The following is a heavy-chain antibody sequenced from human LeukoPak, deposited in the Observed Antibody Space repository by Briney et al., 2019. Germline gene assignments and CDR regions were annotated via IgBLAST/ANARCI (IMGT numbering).Heavy chain of an antibody. D-gene: IGHD1-26*01. J-gene: IGHJ6*03. CDR2: ISSSSYL. V-gene: IGHV3-21*01. CDR3: ARDLGWELPYFHYYMDV. Sequence: GGSLRLSCAASGFTFNSYTMNWVRQAPGKGLEWVSSISSSSYLYYADSVKGRFTISRDNAKNSLYLQMNSLRAEDTAVYYCARDLGWELPYFHYYMDVWGKGTTVTISS. CDR1: GFTFNSYT.